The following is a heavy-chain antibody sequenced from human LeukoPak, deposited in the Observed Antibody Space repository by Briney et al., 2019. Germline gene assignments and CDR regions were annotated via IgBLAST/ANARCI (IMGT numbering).Heavy chain of an antibody. J-gene: IGHJ4*02. V-gene: IGHV3-11*01. CDR1: GITFSVVY. D-gene: IGHD1-14*01. CDR3: AITARLLDY. CDR2: IGPDGTDT. Sequence: GGSLRLSCVASGITFSVVYMTWIRQAPGRGPQWVSYIGPDGTDTVYADSVKGRFTISRDNAQKSLYLQMNNLRADDTAVYYCAITARLLDYWGQGTLVTVSS.